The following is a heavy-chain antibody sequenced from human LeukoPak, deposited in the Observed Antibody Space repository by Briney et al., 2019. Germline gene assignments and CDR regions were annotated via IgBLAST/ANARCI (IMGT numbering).Heavy chain of an antibody. CDR3: ARGPLVRGVLMVDY. V-gene: IGHV3-21*01. CDR1: GFTFSSYS. CDR2: ISSSSSYI. Sequence: GGSLRLSCAASGFTFSSYSMNWVRQAPGKGLEWVSSISSSSSYIYYADSVKGRFTISRDNAKNSLYLQMNSLRAEDTAVYYCARGPLVRGVLMVDYWGQGTLVTASA. J-gene: IGHJ4*02. D-gene: IGHD3-10*01.